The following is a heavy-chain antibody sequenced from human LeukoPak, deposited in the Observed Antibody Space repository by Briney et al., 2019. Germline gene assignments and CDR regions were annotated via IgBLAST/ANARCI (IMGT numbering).Heavy chain of an antibody. V-gene: IGHV4-39*07. J-gene: IGHJ6*03. CDR3: AKLAGDYEYYYYYMDV. CDR1: GGSNSSSSYY. D-gene: IGHD4-17*01. Sequence: IPSETLSLTCTVSGGSNSSSSYYWGWIRQPPGKGLEWIGSIYYSGSTYYNPSLKSRVTISVDTSKNQFSLKLSSVTAADTAVYYCAKLAGDYEYYYYYMDVWGKGTTVTISS. CDR2: IYYSGST.